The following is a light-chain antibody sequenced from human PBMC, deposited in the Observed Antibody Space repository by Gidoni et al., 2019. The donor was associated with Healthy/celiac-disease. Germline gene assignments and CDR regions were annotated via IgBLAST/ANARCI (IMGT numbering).Light chain of an antibody. CDR1: QSVSSSY. CDR3: QQYGSSPGT. V-gene: IGKV3-20*01. J-gene: IGKJ1*01. Sequence: EIVLTQSPGPMSLSPGERATLSCRASQSVSSSYLAWYQQKPGQAPRLLIYGASSRATGIPDMFSGSGSGTDFTLTISRLEPEDFAVYYCQQYGSSPGTFGQGTKVEIK. CDR2: GAS.